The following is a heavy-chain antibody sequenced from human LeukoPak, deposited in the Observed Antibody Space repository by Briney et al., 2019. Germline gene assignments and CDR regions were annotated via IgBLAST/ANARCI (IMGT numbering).Heavy chain of an antibody. CDR1: GGTFSSYA. D-gene: IGHD6-19*01. CDR3: ARDGSGWYLDY. V-gene: IGHV1-18*01. CDR2: ISAYNGNT. J-gene: IGHJ4*02. Sequence: GASVKVSCKASGGTFSSYAISWVRQAPGQGLEWMGWISAYNGNTNYAQKLQGRVTMTTDTSTSTAYMELRSLRSDDTAVYYCARDGSGWYLDYWGQGTLVTVSS.